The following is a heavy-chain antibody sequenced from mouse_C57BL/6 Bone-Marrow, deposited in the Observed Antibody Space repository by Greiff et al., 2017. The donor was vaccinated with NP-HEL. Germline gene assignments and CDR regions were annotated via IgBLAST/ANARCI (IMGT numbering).Heavy chain of an antibody. CDR1: GFTFNTYA. CDR3: GRGTVVARGYYFDY. Sequence: DVQLVASGGGLVQPKGSLKLSCAASGFTFNTYAMHWVRPAPGKGLEWVARIRSKSSNYATYYADSVKDRFTISRDDSQSMLYLQMNNLKTEDTAMYYCGRGTVVARGYYFDYWGQGTTLTVSS. V-gene: IGHV10-3*01. D-gene: IGHD1-1*01. J-gene: IGHJ2*01. CDR2: IRSKSSNYAT.